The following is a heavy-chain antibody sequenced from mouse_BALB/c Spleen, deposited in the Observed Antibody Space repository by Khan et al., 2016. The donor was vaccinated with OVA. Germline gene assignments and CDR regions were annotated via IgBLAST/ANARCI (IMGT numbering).Heavy chain of an antibody. CDR1: GYTFTDYY. V-gene: IGHV1-26*01. CDR2: INPNNGDT. CDR3: ARGLFDV. Sequence: EVQLQQSGPELVKPGASVKMSCKASGYTFTDYYMKWLKQSHGKSLAWIGDINPNNGDTFYNQKFKDKATLTVDKFSSTADMQLNSLASEDSAVYYCARGLFDVWGAGTTVTVSS. J-gene: IGHJ1*01.